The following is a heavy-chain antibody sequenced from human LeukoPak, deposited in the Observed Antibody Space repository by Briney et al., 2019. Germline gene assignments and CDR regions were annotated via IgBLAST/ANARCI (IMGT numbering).Heavy chain of an antibody. V-gene: IGHV3-20*04. D-gene: IGHD3-10*01. CDR1: GFTFDDYG. CDR2: INRNGGST. J-gene: IGHJ3*02. Sequence: GGSLRLSCAASGFTFDDYGVSWVRQAPGKGLEWVSGINRNGGSTGYADSVKGRFTISRDNAKNSLYLQVSSLRAEDTAWYYCARGQNYYGSGSQTFDIWGQGTMVTVSS. CDR3: ARGQNYYGSGSQTFDI.